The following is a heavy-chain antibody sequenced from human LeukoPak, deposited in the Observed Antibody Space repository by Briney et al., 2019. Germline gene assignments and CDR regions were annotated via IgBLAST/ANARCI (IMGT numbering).Heavy chain of an antibody. J-gene: IGHJ4*02. D-gene: IGHD3-22*01. Sequence: SETLSLTCTVSGGSISSYYWSWIRQPPGKGLEWIGYIYYSGSTNYNPSLKSRVTISVDTSKNQFSLKLSSVTAADTAVYYCARGRGGYSPFDYWGQGTLVTVSS. V-gene: IGHV4-59*08. CDR2: IYYSGST. CDR1: GGSISSYY. CDR3: ARGRGGYSPFDY.